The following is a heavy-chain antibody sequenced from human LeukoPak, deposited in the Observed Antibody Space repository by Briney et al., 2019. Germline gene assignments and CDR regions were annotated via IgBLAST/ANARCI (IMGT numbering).Heavy chain of an antibody. CDR3: AELGITMIGGV. V-gene: IGHV3-30*02. D-gene: IGHD3-10*02. CDR2: IRYDGSLK. Sequence: GGSLRLSCAASGFSFSIYGMHWVRQAPGKGLEWVTFIRYDGSLKYYANSVKGRFTVSRDNSKNTLYLQMNSLRTEDTAVYYCAELGITMIGGVWGKGTTVTISS. J-gene: IGHJ6*04. CDR1: GFSFSIYG.